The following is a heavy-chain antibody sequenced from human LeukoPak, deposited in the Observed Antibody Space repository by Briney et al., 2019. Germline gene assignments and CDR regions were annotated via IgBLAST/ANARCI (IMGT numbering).Heavy chain of an antibody. D-gene: IGHD1-26*01. CDR1: GDSVSSNSAA. Sequence: SQTLSLTCAIYGDSVSSNSAALNWIRQSPSRGLEWLVRTYYRSKWYNDYAVSVKSRITINPDTSKNQFSLQLNSVTPEDTAVYYCARGSGSYNWFDPWGQGTLVTVSS. V-gene: IGHV6-1*01. CDR2: TYYRSKWYN. J-gene: IGHJ5*02. CDR3: ARGSGSYNWFDP.